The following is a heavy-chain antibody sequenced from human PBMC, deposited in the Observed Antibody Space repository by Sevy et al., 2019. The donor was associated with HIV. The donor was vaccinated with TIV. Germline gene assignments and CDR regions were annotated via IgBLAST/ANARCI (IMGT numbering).Heavy chain of an antibody. Sequence: SETLSLTCTVSGDSINTYYWSWIRQPPGKGLEWIGYVSHSGNTNYNPSLKSRVSMSVDTSTNQFSLKVKSVTAADTALYYCARLRWDLVVVPGATPGCYFYSWGQGTLVTVSS. CDR1: GDSINTYY. CDR2: VSHSGNT. J-gene: IGHJ4*02. V-gene: IGHV4-59*08. D-gene: IGHD2-2*02. CDR3: ARLRWDLVVVPGATPGCYFYS.